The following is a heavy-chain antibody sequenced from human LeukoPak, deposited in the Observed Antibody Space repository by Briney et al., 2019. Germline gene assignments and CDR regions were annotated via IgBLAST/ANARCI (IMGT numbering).Heavy chain of an antibody. J-gene: IGHJ4*02. CDR2: LYSDGNT. CDR1: GFPVITND. V-gene: IGHV3-53*01. CDR3: ARGVEPLAANTLAY. Sequence: GGSLKLSFAASGFPVITNDMTWVRPAPGKGLEWGSVLYSDGNTKYADSVQGRFTISRDNSKNTLYLEMNSLSPDDTAVYYCARGVEPLAANTLAYWGQGTLVTVSS. D-gene: IGHD1-14*01.